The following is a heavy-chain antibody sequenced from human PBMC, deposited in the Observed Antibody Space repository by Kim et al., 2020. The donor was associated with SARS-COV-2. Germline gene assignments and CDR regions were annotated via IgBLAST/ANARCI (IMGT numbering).Heavy chain of an antibody. CDR1: GFTFSRYT. J-gene: IGHJ4*02. V-gene: IGHV3-33*06. CDR3: AKDSKGWAIDY. CDR2: ASSDGSKT. Sequence: GGSLRLSCAASGFTFSRYTMHWVRQAPGKGLEWVTVASSDGSKTFDVDSVKGRFTISRDNSKNTLYLEMNSLRAEDTAIYYCAKDSKGWAIDYWGQGTLVSVSP.